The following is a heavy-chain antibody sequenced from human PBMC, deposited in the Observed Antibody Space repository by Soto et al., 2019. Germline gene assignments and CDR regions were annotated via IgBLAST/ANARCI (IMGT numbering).Heavy chain of an antibody. D-gene: IGHD1-20*01. CDR2: IYYSGIT. CDR1: GGSISSYY. V-gene: IGHV4-59*01. CDR3: ARYKSNYYYGMDV. Sequence: SETLSLTCTVSGGSISSYYWSWIRQPPGKGLEWIGYIYYSGITNYNPTLKSRVTISVDTSKNQFSLKLSSVTAADTAVYYCARYKSNYYYGMDVWGQGTTVTVS. J-gene: IGHJ6*02.